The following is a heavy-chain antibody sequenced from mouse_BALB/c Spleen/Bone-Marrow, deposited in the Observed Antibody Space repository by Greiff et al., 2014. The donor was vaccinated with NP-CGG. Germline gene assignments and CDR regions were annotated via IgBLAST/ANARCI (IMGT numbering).Heavy chain of an antibody. CDR2: IYPGSGST. CDR3: ARCGGLRDFDY. D-gene: IGHD2-4*01. V-gene: IGHV1-83*01. CDR1: GYTFTDYV. Sequence: VQLQQSGPELVKPGASVKMSCKASGYTFTDYVIRWVKQRTGQGLEWIGEIYPGSGSTYYNEKFKGKATLTADKSSNTAYMQLSSLTSEDSAVYFCARCGGLRDFDYWGQGTTLTVSS. J-gene: IGHJ2*01.